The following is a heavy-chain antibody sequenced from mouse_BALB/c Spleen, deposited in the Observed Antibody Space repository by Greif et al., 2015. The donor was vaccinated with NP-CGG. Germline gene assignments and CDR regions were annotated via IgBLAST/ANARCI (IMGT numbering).Heavy chain of an antibody. CDR2: IRNKANSYTT. CDR1: GFTFTDYY. CDR3: ARAPPGYFDY. J-gene: IGHJ2*01. Sequence: EVKLVESGGGLVQPGGSLRLSCATPGFTFTDYYMSWVRQPPGKALEWLGFIRNKANSYTTEYSASVKGRFTISRDNSQSILYLQMNTLRAEDSATYYCARAPPGYFDYWGQGTTLTVSS. V-gene: IGHV7-3*02.